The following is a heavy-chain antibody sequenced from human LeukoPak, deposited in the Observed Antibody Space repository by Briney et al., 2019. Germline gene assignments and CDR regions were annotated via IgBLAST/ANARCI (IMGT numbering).Heavy chain of an antibody. CDR2: ISWNSGSI. CDR3: AKDYDSSGYTRFDY. CDR1: GFTFDDYA. J-gene: IGHJ4*02. D-gene: IGHD3-22*01. Sequence: GRSLRLSYAASGFTFDDYAMHWVRQAPGKGLEWVSGISWNSGSIGYADSVKGRLTISRDNAKNSLYLQMNSLRAEDTALYYCAKDYDSSGYTRFDYWGQGTLVTVSS. V-gene: IGHV3-9*01.